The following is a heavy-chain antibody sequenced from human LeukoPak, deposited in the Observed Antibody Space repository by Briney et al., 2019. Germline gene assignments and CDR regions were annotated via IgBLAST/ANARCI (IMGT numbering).Heavy chain of an antibody. D-gene: IGHD6-13*01. CDR1: GGTFSSYA. J-gene: IGHJ4*02. Sequence: GASVKVSCKASGGTFSSYAISWVRQAPGQGLEWMGGIIPIFGTANYAQKFQGRVTITADESTSTAYMELSSLRSEDTAVYYCARDRGPSIAAAGYFDNWGQGTLVTVSS. CDR2: IIPIFGTA. CDR3: ARDRGPSIAAAGYFDN. V-gene: IGHV1-69*01.